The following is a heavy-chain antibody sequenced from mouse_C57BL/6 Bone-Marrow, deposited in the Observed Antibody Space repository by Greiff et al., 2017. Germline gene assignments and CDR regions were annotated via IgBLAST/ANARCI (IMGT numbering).Heavy chain of an antibody. CDR3: ARYSPPVKSSYFFYAMDY. D-gene: IGHD1-1*01. J-gene: IGHJ4*01. Sequence: VQLKESGPGLVKPSQSLSLTCSVTGYSITSGYYWNWIRQFPGKKLEWMGYISYDGSNNYNQSLPNRISITRDTSKNQFFLKLNSVTTEDTATYYCARYSPPVKSSYFFYAMDYWGQGTSVTVSS. CDR2: ISYDGSN. V-gene: IGHV3-6*01. CDR1: GYSITSGYY.